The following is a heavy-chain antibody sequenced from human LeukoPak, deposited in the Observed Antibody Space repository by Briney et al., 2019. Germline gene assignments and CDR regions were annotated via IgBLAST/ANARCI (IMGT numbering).Heavy chain of an antibody. J-gene: IGHJ4*02. D-gene: IGHD3-16*01. Sequence: SQTLSLTCAISGDSVTSGIWNWIRQSPSRGLEWLGRTYHWSKWFNDYAVSVESRMTINADTSRNQFSLQLNSVTPEGTAVYYCARDLHGSRGEFDYWGQGTLVTVSS. V-gene: IGHV6-1*01. CDR3: ARDLHGSRGEFDY. CDR1: GDSVTSGI. CDR2: TYHWSKWFN.